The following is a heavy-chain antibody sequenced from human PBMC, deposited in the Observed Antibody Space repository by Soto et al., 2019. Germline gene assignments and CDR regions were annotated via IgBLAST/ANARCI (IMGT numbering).Heavy chain of an antibody. D-gene: IGHD3-22*01. CDR2: IYPGDSEV. Sequence: GESLKISCKGSGYSFTSYWISWVRQRPGKGLEWMGIIYPGDSEVKYSPSFRGQVTISVDTSISTAYLQWSSLKATDTAMYYCARHLYESSGYRYFDLWGQGTLVTVSS. J-gene: IGHJ4*02. CDR3: ARHLYESSGYRYFDL. V-gene: IGHV5-51*01. CDR1: GYSFTSYW.